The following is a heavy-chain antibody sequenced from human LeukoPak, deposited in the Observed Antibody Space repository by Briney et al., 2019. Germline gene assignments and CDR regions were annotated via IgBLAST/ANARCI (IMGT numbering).Heavy chain of an antibody. Sequence: ASVKVSCKASGYTFTGYPILWVRQAPGQGPEWMGWIIPNSGATTYAQKFQGRVTMTRDTSISTAFMELSSLRSDDTAVYYCTREDYWGQGTPVTVSS. V-gene: IGHV1-2*02. CDR2: IIPNSGAT. CDR1: GYTFTGYP. CDR3: TREDY. J-gene: IGHJ4*02.